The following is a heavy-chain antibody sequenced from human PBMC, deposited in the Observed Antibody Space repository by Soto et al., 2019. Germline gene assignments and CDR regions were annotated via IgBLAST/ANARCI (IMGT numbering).Heavy chain of an antibody. V-gene: IGHV3-23*01. CDR2: IIGSGAIT. Sequence: LRLSCVASEFTFNSYAMSWVRQAPGMGLEWVSSIIGSGAITYYADSVKGRFTISRDNSKSTLYLQMNSLRVEDTALYYCAKDARDTGGNSGIDYWGQGTLVTVSS. D-gene: IGHD2-21*02. J-gene: IGHJ4*02. CDR1: EFTFNSYA. CDR3: AKDARDTGGNSGIDY.